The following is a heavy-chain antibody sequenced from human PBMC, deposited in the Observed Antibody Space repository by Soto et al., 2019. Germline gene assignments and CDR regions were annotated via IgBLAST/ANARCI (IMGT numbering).Heavy chain of an antibody. CDR2: IWYDGSNK. CDR3: ARDFGYSYGPRDGMDV. D-gene: IGHD5-18*01. CDR1: GFTFSSYG. J-gene: IGHJ6*02. V-gene: IGHV3-33*01. Sequence: QVQLVESGGGVVQPGRSLRLSCAASGFTFSSYGMHWVRQAPGKGLEWVAVIWYDGSNKYYADSVKGRFTISRDNSKNTLYLQMNSLRAEDTAVYYCARDFGYSYGPRDGMDVWGQGTTVTVSS.